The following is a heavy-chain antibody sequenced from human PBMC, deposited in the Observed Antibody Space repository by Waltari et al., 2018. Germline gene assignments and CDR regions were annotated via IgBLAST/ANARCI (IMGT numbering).Heavy chain of an antibody. J-gene: IGHJ4*02. CDR1: GGTFSSSA. D-gene: IGHD6-13*01. Sequence: QVQLVQSGAEVKKPGSSVKVSCKASGGTFSSSAISWVRQAPGQGLEWMGGIIPIFGTANYAQKFQGRVTITTDEATSTAYMELSSLRSEDTAVYYCARARTIAAAAPAPFDYWGQGTLVTVSS. V-gene: IGHV1-69*05. CDR2: IIPIFGTA. CDR3: ARARTIAAAAPAPFDY.